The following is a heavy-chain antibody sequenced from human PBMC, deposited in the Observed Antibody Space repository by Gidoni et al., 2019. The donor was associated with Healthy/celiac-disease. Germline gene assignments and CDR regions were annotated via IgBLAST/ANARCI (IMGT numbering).Heavy chain of an antibody. CDR2: ISGSGVSK. CDR3: AKDWELRYFGGSMDV. CDR1: GLPFSSYA. Sequence: EVPLLESGGGLVQPGGSLRLSCAASGLPFSSYAMSWVRTAPGKGLEWSSAISGSGVSKYYADSVKGRFTISRDNSKNTLYLQMNSLRAEDTAVYYCAKDWELRYFGGSMDVWGQGTTVTVSS. V-gene: IGHV3-23*01. J-gene: IGHJ6*02. D-gene: IGHD3-9*01.